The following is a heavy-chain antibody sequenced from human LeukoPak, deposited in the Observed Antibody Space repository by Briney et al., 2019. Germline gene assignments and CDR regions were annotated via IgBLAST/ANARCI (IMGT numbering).Heavy chain of an antibody. CDR1: GFTVSTSY. D-gene: IGHD2-2*01. J-gene: IGHJ3*02. Sequence: GGSLRLSCAASGFTVSTSYMSWVRQAPGKGLEWVSAISGSGGSTYYADSVKGRFTISRDNSKNTLYLQMNSLRAEDTAVYYCAKDLEGYCSSTSCNDAFDIWGQGTMVTVSS. CDR3: AKDLEGYCSSTSCNDAFDI. V-gene: IGHV3-23*01. CDR2: ISGSGGST.